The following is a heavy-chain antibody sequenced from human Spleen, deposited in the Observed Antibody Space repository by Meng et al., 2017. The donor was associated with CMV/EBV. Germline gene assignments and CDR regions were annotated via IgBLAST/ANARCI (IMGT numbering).Heavy chain of an antibody. CDR2: INHSGST. V-gene: IGHV4-34*01. D-gene: IGHD3-22*01. Sequence: QGQLQQGGAGLLKPSETLSLTCAVYGGSFSGYYWSWIRQPPGKGLEWIGEINHSGSTNYNPSLKSRVTISVDTSKNQFSLKLSSVTAADTAVYYCARGLTMIVVVTFDYWGQGTLVTVSS. CDR3: ARGLTMIVVVTFDY. CDR1: GGSFSGYY. J-gene: IGHJ4*02.